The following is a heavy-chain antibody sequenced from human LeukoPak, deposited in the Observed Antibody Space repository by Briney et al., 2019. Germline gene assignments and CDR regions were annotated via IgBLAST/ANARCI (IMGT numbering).Heavy chain of an antibody. D-gene: IGHD3-9*01. V-gene: IGHV4-34*01. J-gene: IGHJ5*02. CDR1: GGSFSGYY. CDR2: INHSGST. Sequence: PSETLSPTFAVYGGSFSGYYWGWIRQPPGKGLGWVGEINHSGSTNYNPSLKSRVTISVDTSKNQFSLKLSSVTAADTAVYYCARARRYFDWLYPWSDPWGQGTLVTVSS. CDR3: ARARRYFDWLYPWSDP.